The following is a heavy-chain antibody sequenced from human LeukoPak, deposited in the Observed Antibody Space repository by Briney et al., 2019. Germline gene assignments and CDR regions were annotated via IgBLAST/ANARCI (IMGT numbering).Heavy chain of an antibody. CDR2: IYHSGIT. V-gene: IGHV4-38-2*02. Sequence: PSETLSLTCTVSGYFIRSGFYWGWIRQPPGKGLEWIGNIYHSGITYYTPSLKSRVTISVDTSKNQFSLKLSSVTAADTAVYYCARYPDDYGDPSKFDYWGQGTLVTVSS. D-gene: IGHD4-17*01. CDR3: ARYPDDYGDPSKFDY. CDR1: GYFIRSGFY. J-gene: IGHJ4*02.